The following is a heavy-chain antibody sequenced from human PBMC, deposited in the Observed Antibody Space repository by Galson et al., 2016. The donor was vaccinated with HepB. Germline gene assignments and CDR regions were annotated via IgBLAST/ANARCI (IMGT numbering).Heavy chain of an antibody. CDR2: INSDGSST. J-gene: IGHJ4*02. CDR1: GFTFSSHW. CDR3: ARGGNRPIDY. Sequence: SLRLCCAASGFTFSSHWMHWVRQAPVKGLVWVSRINSDGSSTSYADSVKGRFPISRDNARNTLYLQMNSLRAEDTAVYYCARGGNRPIDYWGQGTLVTVSS. V-gene: IGHV3-74*01. D-gene: IGHD1-14*01.